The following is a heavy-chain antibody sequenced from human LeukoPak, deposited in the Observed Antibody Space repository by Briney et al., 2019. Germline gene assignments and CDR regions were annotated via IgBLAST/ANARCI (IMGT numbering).Heavy chain of an antibody. J-gene: IGHJ3*02. Sequence: GGSLRLSCAASGFTFSSYAMSWVRQAPGKGLEWVSAISGSGGSTYCADSVKGRFTISRDNSKNTLYLQMNSLRAEDTAVYYCAKALSRYFDWLSPTDAFDIWGQGTMVTVSS. CDR3: AKALSRYFDWLSPTDAFDI. CDR2: ISGSGGST. D-gene: IGHD3-9*01. V-gene: IGHV3-23*01. CDR1: GFTFSSYA.